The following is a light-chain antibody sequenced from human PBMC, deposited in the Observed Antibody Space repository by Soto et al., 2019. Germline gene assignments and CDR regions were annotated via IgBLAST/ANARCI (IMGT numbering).Light chain of an antibody. V-gene: IGKV3-15*01. Sequence: EIVMTQSPATLYVSPGERATLSCRASQSVFSNLAWYQQKPGQAPRLLIYGASTRATGIPARFSGSGSGTEFTLTISSLQSEDFAVYYCQQYNNWPPYTFGQGTKLEIK. J-gene: IGKJ2*01. CDR1: QSVFSN. CDR3: QQYNNWPPYT. CDR2: GAS.